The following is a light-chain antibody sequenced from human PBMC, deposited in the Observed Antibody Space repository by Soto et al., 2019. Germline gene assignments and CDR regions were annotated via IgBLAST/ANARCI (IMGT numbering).Light chain of an antibody. J-gene: IGLJ2*01. CDR1: SSDVGGYND. CDR2: DVS. Sequence: QSALTQPPSASGAPGQSVTISCTGTSSDVGGYNDVSWYQQHPGKAPKLMIYDVSKRPSGVPDRFSGSKSGTTASLTVTGLQAEDEADYYCSSYAGSMNFVVFGGGTKLTVL. CDR3: SSYAGSMNFVV. V-gene: IGLV2-8*01.